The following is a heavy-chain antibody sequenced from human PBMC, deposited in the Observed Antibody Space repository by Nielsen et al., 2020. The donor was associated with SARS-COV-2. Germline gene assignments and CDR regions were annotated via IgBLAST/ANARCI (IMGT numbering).Heavy chain of an antibody. CDR1: GGSIRSYY. Sequence: SETLSLTCTVSGGSIRSYYWTWIRQPPGKGLEWIGYIYYTGSTNYNPSLKSRVTMSVDTSKNQFSLNLRSVTAADTALYYCARLGNVWYDKWGQGTLVTVSS. V-gene: IGHV4-59*08. CDR2: IYYTGST. D-gene: IGHD3-9*01. CDR3: ARLGNVWYDK. J-gene: IGHJ4*02.